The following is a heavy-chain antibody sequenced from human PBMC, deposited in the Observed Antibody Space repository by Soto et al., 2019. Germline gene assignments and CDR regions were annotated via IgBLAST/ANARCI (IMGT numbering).Heavy chain of an antibody. D-gene: IGHD5-12*01. Sequence: QVQLQESGPGLVKPSETLSLTCTVSGGSISSYYWSWIRQPPGKGLEWIGYIYYSGSTNYNPSLKSRVTISVDTSKNQFSLKLSSVTAADTAVYYCARDGEYSGYETYWYFDLWGRGTLVTVSS. CDR1: GGSISSYY. CDR3: ARDGEYSGYETYWYFDL. J-gene: IGHJ2*01. CDR2: IYYSGST. V-gene: IGHV4-59*01.